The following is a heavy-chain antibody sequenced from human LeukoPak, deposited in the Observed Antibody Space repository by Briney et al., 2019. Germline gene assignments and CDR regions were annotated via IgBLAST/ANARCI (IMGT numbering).Heavy chain of an antibody. Sequence: SETLSLTCTVSGGSISSYYWSWIRQPPGKGLEWIGSIYYSGSTYYNPSLKSRVTISVDTSKNQFSLKLSSVTAADTAVYYCARESNYDSSGYYFSSWGQGTLVTVSS. J-gene: IGHJ5*02. CDR3: ARESNYDSSGYYFSS. D-gene: IGHD3-22*01. V-gene: IGHV4-59*12. CDR2: IYYSGST. CDR1: GGSISSYY.